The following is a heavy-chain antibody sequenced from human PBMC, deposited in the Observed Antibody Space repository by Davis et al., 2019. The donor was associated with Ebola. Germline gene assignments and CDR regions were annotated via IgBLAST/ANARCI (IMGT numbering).Heavy chain of an antibody. D-gene: IGHD6-19*01. CDR2: ILYHGSNK. Sequence: GESLKISCAASVFTFSTNGMHWVRQAPGKGLEWVAFILYHGSNKYYADSVKGRFTISRDNSKNTLYLQMNSLRDEDTAVYYCAKKAGGGSGWPIDYWGQGSLVNVSS. V-gene: IGHV3-30*02. CDR3: AKKAGGGSGWPIDY. CDR1: VFTFSTNG. J-gene: IGHJ4*02.